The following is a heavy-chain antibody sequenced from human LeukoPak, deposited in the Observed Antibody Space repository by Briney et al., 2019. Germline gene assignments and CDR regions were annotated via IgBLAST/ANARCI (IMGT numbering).Heavy chain of an antibody. V-gene: IGHV3-30*18. CDR1: GFTFSSYG. CDR2: ISYDGSNK. J-gene: IGHJ4*02. D-gene: IGHD5-24*01. Sequence: GRSLRLSCAGSGFTFSSYGMHWVRQAPGKGLEWVAVISYDGSNKYYADSVKGRFTISRDNSMNTLYLQMNSLRDEDTAVYYCAQAWRWLQLNYWGQGTLVTVSS. CDR3: AQAWRWLQLNY.